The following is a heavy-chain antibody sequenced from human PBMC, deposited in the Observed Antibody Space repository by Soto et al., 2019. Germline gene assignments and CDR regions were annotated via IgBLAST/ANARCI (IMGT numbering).Heavy chain of an antibody. J-gene: IGHJ4*02. Sequence: PGGSLRLSCSVSGFIFSSYAMHWVRQAPGKGLEYVASISSEGASTYYTDSVKGRFIISRDNSKNTLYLQMSSLGAEDTDVYYCVKDRYVDYWGQGILVTVSS. V-gene: IGHV3-64D*06. CDR3: VKDRYVDY. CDR1: GFIFSSYA. CDR2: ISSEGAST.